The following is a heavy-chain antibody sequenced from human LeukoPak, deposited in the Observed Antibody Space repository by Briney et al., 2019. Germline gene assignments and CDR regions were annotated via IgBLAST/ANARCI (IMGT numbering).Heavy chain of an antibody. CDR2: IIPIFGTA. CDR1: GGTFSSYA. J-gene: IGHJ4*02. D-gene: IGHD3-22*01. Sequence: ASVKVSCKASGGTFSSYAISWVRQAPGQGLEWMGGIIPIFGTANYAQKFQGRVTITADESTSTAYMELSSLRSEDTAVYYCASASIAARCYYDSSGYSPFDYWGQGTLVTVSS. CDR3: ASASIAARCYYDSSGYSPFDY. V-gene: IGHV1-69*13.